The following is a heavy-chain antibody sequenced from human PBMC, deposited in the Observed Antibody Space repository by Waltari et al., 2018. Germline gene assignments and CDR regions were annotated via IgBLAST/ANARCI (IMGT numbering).Heavy chain of an antibody. CDR1: GFTFSSYA. D-gene: IGHD6-6*01. V-gene: IGHV3-23*01. Sequence: EVQLLESGGGLIQPGGSLRLSCVASGFTFSSYAMNWVRQAPGKGLGWVSGISGRGYRTYYADSVKGRFTISRDNSKNTLYLQMRSLRAEDMALCYCVKEPNGTSSLHWGQGTLVTVSS. CDR2: ISGRGYRT. CDR3: VKEPNGTSSLH. J-gene: IGHJ4*02.